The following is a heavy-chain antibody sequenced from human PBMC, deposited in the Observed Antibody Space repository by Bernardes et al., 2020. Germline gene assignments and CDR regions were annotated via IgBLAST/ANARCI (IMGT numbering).Heavy chain of an antibody. J-gene: IGHJ4*02. CDR1: GFTFSSYE. CDR3: ASLARTMITFGGVIVTSDY. V-gene: IGHV3-48*03. D-gene: IGHD3-16*02. Sequence: GGSLRLSCAASGFTFSSYEMNWVRQAPGKGLEWVSYISSSGSTIYYADSVKGRFTISRDNAKNSLYLQMNSLRAEDTAVYYCASLARTMITFGGVIVTSDYWGQGTLVTVSS. CDR2: ISSSGSTI.